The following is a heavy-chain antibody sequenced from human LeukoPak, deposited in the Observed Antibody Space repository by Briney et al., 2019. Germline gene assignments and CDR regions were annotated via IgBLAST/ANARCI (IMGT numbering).Heavy chain of an antibody. V-gene: IGHV5-51*01. CDR3: ARRSSSGCCDY. CDR1: GYNFANHW. J-gene: IGHJ4*02. CDR2: IYPGDSDT. D-gene: IGHD6-19*01. Sequence: GESLKISCDVSGYNFANHWIGWVRQMPGKGLEWMGIIYPGDSDTRYSPSFQGQVTISADKSISTAYLQWSSLKASDTAMYYCARRSSSGCCDYWGQGTLVTVSS.